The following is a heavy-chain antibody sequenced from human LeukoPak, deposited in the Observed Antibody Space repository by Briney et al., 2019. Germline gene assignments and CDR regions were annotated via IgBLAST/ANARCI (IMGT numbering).Heavy chain of an antibody. V-gene: IGHV4-59*01. Sequence: SETLSLTCTVSGGSISSSYLSWIRQPPGKGLEYIGYIYYGGSSNYNPSLKSRVTILLDTSKNQFSLKLSSVTAAGTAVYYCARIATGGPFDYWGQGTPVTVSS. CDR3: ARIATGGPFDY. D-gene: IGHD2-8*02. CDR2: IYYGGSS. CDR1: GGSISSSY. J-gene: IGHJ4*02.